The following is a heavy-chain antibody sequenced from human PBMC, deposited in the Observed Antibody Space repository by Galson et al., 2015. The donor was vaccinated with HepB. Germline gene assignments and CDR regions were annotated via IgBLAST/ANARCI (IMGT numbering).Heavy chain of an antibody. V-gene: IGHV1-58*02. CDR1: GFTFTSST. J-gene: IGHJ6*02. CDR3: AASTHSSSWYSLFCYYAMDV. CDR2: VVVGSDNT. Sequence: SVKVSCKASGFTFTSSTMQWVRQARGQRLEWIGWVVVGSDNTNYAHNFQERVTITRDMSTSTAYMELSSLRSEDTAVCYCAASTHSSSWYSLFCYYAMDVWGQGTTVTASS. D-gene: IGHD6-13*01.